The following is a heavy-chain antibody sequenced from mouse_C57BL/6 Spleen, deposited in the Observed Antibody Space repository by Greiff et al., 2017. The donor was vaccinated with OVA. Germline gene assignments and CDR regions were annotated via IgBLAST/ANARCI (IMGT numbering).Heavy chain of an antibody. CDR2: INSDGGST. V-gene: IGHV5-2*01. CDR1: EYEFPSHD. J-gene: IGHJ4*01. Sequence: VQLKESGGGLVQPGESLKLSCESNEYEFPSHDMSWVRKTPEKRLELVAAINSDGGSTYYPDTMERRFIISRDNTKKTLYLQMSSLRSEDTTLYYCARQRTMITTGAVYAMDYWGQGTSVTVSS. D-gene: IGHD2-4*01. CDR3: ARQRTMITTGAVYAMDY.